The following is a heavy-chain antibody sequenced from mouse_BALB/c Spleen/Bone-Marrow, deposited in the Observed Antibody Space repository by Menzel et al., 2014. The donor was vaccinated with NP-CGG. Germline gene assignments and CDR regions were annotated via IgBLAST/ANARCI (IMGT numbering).Heavy chain of an antibody. CDR2: IAPGSGST. D-gene: IGHD2-10*02. V-gene: IGHV1S41*01. CDR3: ARGYGNSAWFAY. CDR1: GYTFTSYW. Sequence: DLVKPGASVKLSCKASGYTFTSYWINWIKQRPGLGLEWIGRIAPGSGSTYYNEMFKGKATLTVDTSSSTAYIQLSSLPSEDSAVYFCARGYGNSAWFAYWGQGTLVTVSA. J-gene: IGHJ3*01.